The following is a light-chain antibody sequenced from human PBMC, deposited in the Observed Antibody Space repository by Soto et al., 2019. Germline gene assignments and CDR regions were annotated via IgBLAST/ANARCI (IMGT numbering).Light chain of an antibody. Sequence: EIVMTQSPATLSVSPGERATLSCRASQSVSSNLGWYQQKAGQAPRLLIYGASTRATGIPARFSGSESWTEFTLTMSSLQSEDFAVYFCQQYYKWPRGFGPGTKVDVK. V-gene: IGKV3-15*01. CDR2: GAS. J-gene: IGKJ3*01. CDR1: QSVSSN. CDR3: QQYYKWPRG.